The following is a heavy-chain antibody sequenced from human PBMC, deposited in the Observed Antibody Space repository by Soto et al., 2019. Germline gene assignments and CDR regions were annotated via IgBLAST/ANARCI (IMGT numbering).Heavy chain of an antibody. D-gene: IGHD3-3*01. J-gene: IGHJ4*02. V-gene: IGHV5-51*01. CDR1: GYDFNTNW. CDR3: ARLPRDCNKSSCYYADH. CDR2: MYPGDSDT. Sequence: GESLKISCRGSGYDFNTNWFGWVRQLPGRGLEWVGIMYPGDSDTRYNPSLQGHVTLSVDVTVSTAFLQWRSLETSDTGMYFCARLPRDCNKSSCYYADHWGQGTQVTVSS.